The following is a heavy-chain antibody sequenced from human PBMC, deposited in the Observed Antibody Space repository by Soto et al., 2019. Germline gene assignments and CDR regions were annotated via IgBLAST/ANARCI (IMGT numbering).Heavy chain of an antibody. V-gene: IGHV4-34*01. J-gene: IGHJ4*02. D-gene: IGHD5-12*01. CDR2: INHSGST. Sequence: SETLSLTCAVYGESFSGYYWSWIRQPPGKGLEWIGEINHSGSTNYNPSLKSRVTISVDTSKNQFSLKLSSVTAADTAVYYCARAQPVDIVATIFDYWGQGTLVTVSS. CDR3: ARAQPVDIVATIFDY. CDR1: GESFSGYY.